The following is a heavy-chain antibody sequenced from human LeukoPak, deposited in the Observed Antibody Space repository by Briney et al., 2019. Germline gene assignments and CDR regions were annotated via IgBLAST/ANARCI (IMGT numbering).Heavy chain of an antibody. CDR2: INHSGST. CDR1: GGSFSGYY. V-gene: IGHV4-34*01. Sequence: PSETLSLTCAVYGGSFSGYYWSWIRQPPGKGLEWIGEINHSGSTNYNPSLKSRVTISVDTSKNQFSLKLSSVTAADTAVYYCARPTIYCSGGSCYSWGAFDIWGKGTMVTVSS. J-gene: IGHJ3*02. D-gene: IGHD2-15*01. CDR3: ARPTIYCSGGSCYSWGAFDI.